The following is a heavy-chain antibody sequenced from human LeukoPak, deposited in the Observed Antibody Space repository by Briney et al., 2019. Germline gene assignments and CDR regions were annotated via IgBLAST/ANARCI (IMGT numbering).Heavy chain of an antibody. D-gene: IGHD3-9*01. Sequence: SETLSLTCFVSGGSIRSETYYWGWIRQPPGKGLEWIGNIYYSGTTYYKPSLQSRVTISVDTSKNQFSLKLSSVTAADTAVYYCAREREDLSYYDILTGYFDYWGQGTLVTVSS. J-gene: IGHJ4*02. V-gene: IGHV4-39*07. CDR2: IYYSGTT. CDR1: GGSIRSETYY. CDR3: AREREDLSYYDILTGYFDY.